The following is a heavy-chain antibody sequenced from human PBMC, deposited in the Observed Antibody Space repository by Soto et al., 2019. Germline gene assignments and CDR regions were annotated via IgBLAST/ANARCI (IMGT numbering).Heavy chain of an antibody. CDR2: ISTGSSYI. V-gene: IGHV3-21*01. J-gene: IGHJ5*02. Sequence: GGSLRLSCAASGFTFSTYNMNWVRQAPGKGLEWVSSISTGSSYIYYADSVTGRLTISRDNAKNSLYLQMDDLRAEDTAVYFCARDRDGYNSNWFDPWGQGTLVTVSS. CDR1: GFTFSTYN. D-gene: IGHD5-12*01. CDR3: ARDRDGYNSNWFDP.